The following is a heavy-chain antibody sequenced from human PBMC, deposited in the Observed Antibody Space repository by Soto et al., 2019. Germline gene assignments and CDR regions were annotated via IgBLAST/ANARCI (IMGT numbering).Heavy chain of an antibody. CDR2: IIHPGNT. D-gene: IGHD1-26*01. V-gene: IGHV4-34*12. Sequence: SAPLSLTCAFYDRSFSCYYWSWIRQPPGKGLEWIGEIIHPGNTKYKPSLRSRLTISADTSKNQFSLRLRSVTAADTAVYYCAREPPQNASSFYGLDVWGQGTTVTVSS. J-gene: IGHJ6*02. CDR3: AREPPQNASSFYGLDV. CDR1: DRSFSCYY.